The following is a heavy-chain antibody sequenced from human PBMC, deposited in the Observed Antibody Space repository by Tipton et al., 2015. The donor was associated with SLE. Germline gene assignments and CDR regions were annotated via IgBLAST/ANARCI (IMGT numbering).Heavy chain of an antibody. Sequence: TLSLTCFVSGASVRSTSYHWGWIRQPPGKGLEWIGNIYYDGTAYSTPSLESRVSISVDTSKNQVSLRLASATAADTAVYYCATVRLQRDGWYPWDFWGQGTLVTV. J-gene: IGHJ4*02. CDR2: IYYDGTA. CDR3: ATVRLQRDGWYPWDF. CDR1: GASVRSTSYH. D-gene: IGHD6-19*01. V-gene: IGHV4-39*07.